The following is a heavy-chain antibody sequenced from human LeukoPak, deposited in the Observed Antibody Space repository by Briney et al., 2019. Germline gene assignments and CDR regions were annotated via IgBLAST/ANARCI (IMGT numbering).Heavy chain of an antibody. V-gene: IGHV3-30*02. Sequence: GGSLRLSWAASGFTFSSYGMHWVRQAPGKGLEWVAFIRYDGSNKYYADSVKGRFTISRDNSKNTLYLQMNSLRAEDTAVYYCARRYDSSRAHDYWGQGTLVTVSS. CDR1: GFTFSSYG. D-gene: IGHD3-22*01. J-gene: IGHJ4*02. CDR3: ARRYDSSRAHDY. CDR2: IRYDGSNK.